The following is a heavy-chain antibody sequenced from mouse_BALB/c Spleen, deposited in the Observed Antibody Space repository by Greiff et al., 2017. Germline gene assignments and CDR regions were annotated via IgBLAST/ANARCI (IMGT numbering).Heavy chain of an antibody. D-gene: IGHD2-1*01. CDR2: IYPGDGGT. CDR1: GYAFSSSW. J-gene: IGHJ1*01. CDR3: ARSNYYGNWYFDV. V-gene: IGHV1-82*01. Sequence: QVQLKESGPELVKPGASVKISCKASGYAFSSSWMNWVKQRPGQGLEWIGRIYPGDGGTNYNGKFKGKATLTADKSSSTAYMQLSSLTSVDSAVYFCARSNYYGNWYFDVWGAGTTVTVSS.